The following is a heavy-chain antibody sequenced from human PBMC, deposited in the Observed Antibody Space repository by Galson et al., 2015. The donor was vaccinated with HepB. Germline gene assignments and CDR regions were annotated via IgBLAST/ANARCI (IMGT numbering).Heavy chain of an antibody. CDR2: FDPEDGET. D-gene: IGHD3-3*01. J-gene: IGHJ3*02. V-gene: IGHV1-24*01. CDR1: GYTFTSYG. CDR3: ATTTPTVLRFLEWSRYRDAFDI. Sequence: SVKVSCKASGYTFTSYGISWVRQAPGQGLEWMGGFDPEDGETIYAQKFQGRVTMTEDTSTDTAYMELSSLRSEDTAVYYCATTTPTVLRFLEWSRYRDAFDIWGQGTMVTVSS.